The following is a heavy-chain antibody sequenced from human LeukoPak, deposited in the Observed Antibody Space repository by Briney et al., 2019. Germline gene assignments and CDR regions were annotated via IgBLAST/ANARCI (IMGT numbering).Heavy chain of an antibody. CDR1: GGSISSSSYY. V-gene: IGHV4-39*02. CDR3: ARERSGTAMVLGWFDP. CDR2: IYYSGST. J-gene: IGHJ5*02. Sequence: PSETLSLTCTVSGGSISSSSYYWGWIRQPPGKGLEWIGSIYYSGSTYYNPSLKSRVTISVDTSKNQFSLKLSSVTAADTAVYYCARERSGTAMVLGWFDPWGQGTLVTVSS. D-gene: IGHD5-18*01.